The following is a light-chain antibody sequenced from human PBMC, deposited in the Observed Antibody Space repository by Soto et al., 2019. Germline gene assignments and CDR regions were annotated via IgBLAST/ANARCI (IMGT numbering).Light chain of an antibody. Sequence: EIVLTQSPATLSLSPGERATLSCRTSQSVGSFLAWYQQRPGQAPKLLIYDTSNRATGVPARFSGSGSGTDFTLTISTLQPEDFAVYYCQQRYNWPVTFGQGTKVDIK. V-gene: IGKV3-11*01. CDR1: QSVGSF. J-gene: IGKJ1*01. CDR3: QQRYNWPVT. CDR2: DTS.